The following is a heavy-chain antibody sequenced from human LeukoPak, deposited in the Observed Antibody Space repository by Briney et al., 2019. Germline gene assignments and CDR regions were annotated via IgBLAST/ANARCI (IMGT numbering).Heavy chain of an antibody. V-gene: IGHV3-23*01. J-gene: IGHJ3*01. CDR1: GFTFSSYA. Sequence: GGSLRLSCAASGFTFSSYALSWVRQAPGKGLEWVSAISGSGVGTYYADSVKGRFTISGDNSKNTLFLQMNSLRAEDTAVDYGAKDRSSSSWFDGYDLWGQGTMVTVSS. CDR2: ISGSGVGT. CDR3: AKDRSSSSWFDGYDL. D-gene: IGHD6-13*01.